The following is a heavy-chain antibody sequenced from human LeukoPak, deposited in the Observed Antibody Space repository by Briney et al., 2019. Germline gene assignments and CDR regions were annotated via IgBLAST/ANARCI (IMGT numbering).Heavy chain of an antibody. CDR2: IYHTGIT. J-gene: IGHJ6*02. CDR1: GDSISSNNW. V-gene: IGHV4-4*02. Sequence: SGTLSLTCAVSGDSISSNNWWTWVRQPPGKGLEWIGAIYHTGITDHNPSPKSRVSLSVDKSKNQFSLKLFSVTAADTAVYYCARDRSGMGVWGQGTTVTVSS. CDR3: ARDRSGMGV.